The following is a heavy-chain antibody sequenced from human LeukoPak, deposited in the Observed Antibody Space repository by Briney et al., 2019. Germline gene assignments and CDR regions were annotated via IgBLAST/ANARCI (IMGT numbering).Heavy chain of an antibody. J-gene: IGHJ4*02. D-gene: IGHD6-13*01. CDR2: IKHSGST. Sequence: PSETLSLTCAVYGGSFSDYFWSWIRQPPGKGLEWIGEIKHSGSTNYSPSLKSRVTISVDTSKSQFSLRLSSVTAADTAVYYCARHESFRSSWNYWGQGTLVTVSS. CDR3: ARHESFRSSWNY. CDR1: GGSFSDYF. V-gene: IGHV4-34*01.